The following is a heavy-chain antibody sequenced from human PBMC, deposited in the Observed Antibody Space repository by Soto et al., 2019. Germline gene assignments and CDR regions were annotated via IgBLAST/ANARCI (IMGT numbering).Heavy chain of an antibody. CDR1: GFTFSNYG. D-gene: IGHD5-18*01. J-gene: IGHJ4*02. V-gene: IGHV3-30*03. CDR3: ARGFIAAMAYFDY. CDR2: ISYDGSNK. Sequence: PGGSLRLSCAASGFTFSNYGMHWVRKAPGKGLEWVAVISYDGSNKYYADSVKGRFTISRDNSKNTLYLQMNSLRAEDTAVYYCARGFIAAMAYFDYWGQGTLVTVSS.